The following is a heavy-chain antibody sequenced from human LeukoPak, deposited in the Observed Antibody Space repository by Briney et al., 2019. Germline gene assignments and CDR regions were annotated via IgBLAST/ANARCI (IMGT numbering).Heavy chain of an antibody. J-gene: IGHJ6*03. Sequence: ASVKVSCKASGYTFTSHDINWVRQATGQGLEWMGWMNPNTGDTGYAQNFQGRVTITRNTSISTAYMELSSLRFEDTAVYYCARGVYRAEFYYYYMNVWGKGTTVTVSS. CDR3: ARGVYRAEFYYYYMNV. V-gene: IGHV1-8*01. D-gene: IGHD2/OR15-2a*01. CDR2: MNPNTGDT. CDR1: GYTFTSHD.